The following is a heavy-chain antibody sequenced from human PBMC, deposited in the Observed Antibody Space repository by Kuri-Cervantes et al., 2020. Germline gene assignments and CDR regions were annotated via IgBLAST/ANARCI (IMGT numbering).Heavy chain of an antibody. CDR3: ARGVDGYYMDV. CDR2: IYTSGST. Sequence: SETLSLTCTVSGASISDYYWSWIRQPPGKGLEWIGRIYTSGSTNYNPSLKSRVTISVDKSKNQFSLKLSSVTAADTAVYYCARGVDGYYMDVWGKGTTVTVSS. J-gene: IGHJ6*03. CDR1: GASISDYY. D-gene: IGHD5-24*01. V-gene: IGHV4-4*07.